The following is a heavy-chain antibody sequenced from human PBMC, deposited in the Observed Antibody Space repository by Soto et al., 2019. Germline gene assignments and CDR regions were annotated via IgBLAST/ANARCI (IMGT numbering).Heavy chain of an antibody. CDR3: SRAGEQWLVRGRGRPFDS. J-gene: IGHJ4*02. CDR2: IQYSGIT. Sequence: QVQLQESGPGLVRPSQTLSLTCTVSGASISSGAYYWSWIRQHPGKGLEWIGYIQYSGITYYNPSLESRVIISFDKAENHFSLKLTSVTAADTAVYYCSRAGEQWLVRGRGRPFDSWGQGTLVTVSS. CDR1: GASISSGAYY. D-gene: IGHD6-19*01. V-gene: IGHV4-31*03.